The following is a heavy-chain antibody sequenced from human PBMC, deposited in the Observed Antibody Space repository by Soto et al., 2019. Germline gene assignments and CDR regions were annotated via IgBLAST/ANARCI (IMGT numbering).Heavy chain of an antibody. V-gene: IGHV1-69*01. CDR1: GGTFDIFS. CDR3: AKENRDDDSVWYSSTDWFDP. CDR2: IIPIFGTA. J-gene: IGHJ5*02. D-gene: IGHD6-19*01. Sequence: QVQLVQSGAEVKKPGSSVKVSCKASGGTFDIFSISWVRQAPGQGLEWMGGIIPIFGTAEYSQKFQGRVTITADESTSTSYMELSSLRFEDTVVYYCAKENRDDDSVWYSSTDWFDPWGQGTLVTVSS.